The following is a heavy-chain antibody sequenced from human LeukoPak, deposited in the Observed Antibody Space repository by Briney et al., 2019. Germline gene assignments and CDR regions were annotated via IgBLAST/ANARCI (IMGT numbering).Heavy chain of an antibody. CDR3: ARGGSPPEALGDTFDI. Sequence: AGSLRLSCVASGFTFSSHWMHWVRRAPGKGLVWVSRVNGDGGSTRYADSVQGRFTISRDNAKNTLYLQMNSLRAGDTAVYYCARGGSPPEALGDTFDIWGQGTRVTVSS. CDR2: VNGDGGST. D-gene: IGHD1-26*01. V-gene: IGHV3-74*01. J-gene: IGHJ3*02. CDR1: GFTFSSHW.